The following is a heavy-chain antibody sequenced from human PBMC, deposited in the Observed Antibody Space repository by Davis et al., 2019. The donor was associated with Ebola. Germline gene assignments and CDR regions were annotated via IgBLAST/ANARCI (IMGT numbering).Heavy chain of an antibody. CDR1: GFTFSSYA. D-gene: IGHD4-23*01. V-gene: IGHV3-23*01. CDR2: ISGSGGST. J-gene: IGHJ6*02. Sequence: GESLKISCAASGFTFSSYAMGWVRQAPGKGLEWVSAISGSGGSTYYADSVKGRFTISRDNSKNTLYLQMNSLRADDTAVYYCARVRMTTVVRTYYYYGMDVWGQGTTVTVSS. CDR3: ARVRMTTVVRTYYYYGMDV.